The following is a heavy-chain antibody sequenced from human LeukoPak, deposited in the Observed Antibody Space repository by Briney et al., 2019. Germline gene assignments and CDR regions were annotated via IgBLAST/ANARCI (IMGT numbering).Heavy chain of an antibody. Sequence: NHGASLKISCKGSGYSFTSYWIGWVRQMPGKGLEWMGIIYPGDSDTRYSPSFQGQVTISADKSISTAYLQWSSLKASDTAMYYCARHETSLRYYDAFDIWGQGTMVTVSS. D-gene: IGHD3-9*01. CDR2: IYPGDSDT. V-gene: IGHV5-51*01. CDR3: ARHETSLRYYDAFDI. CDR1: GYSFTSYW. J-gene: IGHJ3*02.